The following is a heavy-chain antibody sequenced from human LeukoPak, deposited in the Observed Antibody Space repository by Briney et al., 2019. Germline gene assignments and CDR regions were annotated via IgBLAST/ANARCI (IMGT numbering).Heavy chain of an antibody. CDR2: INPNSGGT. J-gene: IGHJ6*02. CDR3: ARGHYYYYGMDV. Sequence: ASVKVSCKASGYTFTGYYMHWVRQAPGQGLEWMGWINPNSGGTSYAQKFQGRVTMTRDTSISTAYMELSRLRSDDTAVYYCARGHYYYYGMDVWGQGTTVTVSS. V-gene: IGHV1-2*02. CDR1: GYTFTGYY.